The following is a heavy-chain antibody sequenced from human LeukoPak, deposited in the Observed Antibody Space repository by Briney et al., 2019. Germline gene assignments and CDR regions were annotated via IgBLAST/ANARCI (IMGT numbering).Heavy chain of an antibody. CDR2: ISSSSSYI. CDR3: ARDRSYGDRGGPFDY. CDR1: GFTFSSYS. D-gene: IGHD4-17*01. V-gene: IGHV3-21*01. Sequence: GGSLRLSCAASGFTFSSYSMNWVRQAPGKGLEWVSSISSSSSYIYYADSVKGRFTISRDNSKNTLYLQMNSLRAEDTAVYYCARDRSYGDRGGPFDYWGQGTLVTVSS. J-gene: IGHJ4*02.